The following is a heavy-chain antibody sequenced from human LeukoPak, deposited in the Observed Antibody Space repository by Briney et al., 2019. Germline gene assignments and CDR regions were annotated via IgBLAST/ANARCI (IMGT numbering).Heavy chain of an antibody. V-gene: IGHV5-51*01. CDR2: IYPGDSDT. Sequence: GESLKISCKGSGYSFTSYWIGWVRQMPGKGLEWMGIIYPGDSDTRYSPSFQGQVTISADKSISTAYLQWSSLKASDTAMYYCASQNKRYNWNDVCFDYWGQGTLVTVSS. D-gene: IGHD1-20*01. CDR3: ASQNKRYNWNDVCFDY. CDR1: GYSFTSYW. J-gene: IGHJ4*02.